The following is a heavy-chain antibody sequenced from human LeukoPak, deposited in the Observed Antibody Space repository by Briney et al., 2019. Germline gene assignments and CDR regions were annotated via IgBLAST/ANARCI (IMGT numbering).Heavy chain of an antibody. CDR1: GFTFSSYS. J-gene: IGHJ4*02. CDR3: ARVWEGIGGYCSGGSCYSIDY. D-gene: IGHD2-15*01. Sequence: GGSLRLSCAASGFTFSSYSMNWVRQAPGKGLEWVSSISSSSSYIYYADSVKGRSTISRDNAKNSLYLQMNSLRAEDTAMYYCARVWEGIGGYCSGGSCYSIDYWGQGTLVTVSS. CDR2: ISSSSSYI. V-gene: IGHV3-21*01.